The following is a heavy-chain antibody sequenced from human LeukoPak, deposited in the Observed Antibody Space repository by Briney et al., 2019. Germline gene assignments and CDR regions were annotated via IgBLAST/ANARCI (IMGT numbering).Heavy chain of an antibody. V-gene: IGHV1-8*03. J-gene: IGHJ4*02. CDR2: MNPNSGNT. CDR1: GYTFTSYD. D-gene: IGHD2-15*01. CDR3: ARHADCSGGSCIRHYFDY. Sequence: ASVRVSCKASGYTFTSYDINWVRQATGQGLEWMGWMNPNSGNTGYAQKFQGRVTITRNTSISTAYMELSSLRSEDTAVYYCARHADCSGGSCIRHYFDYWGQGTLVTVSS.